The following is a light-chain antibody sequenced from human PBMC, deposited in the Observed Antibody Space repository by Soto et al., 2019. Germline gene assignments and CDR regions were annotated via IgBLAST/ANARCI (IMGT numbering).Light chain of an antibody. Sequence: EIVMTQSPATLSVSPGERATLSCGASQSVRSKLAWYQQKPGQAPRLLIYGASTRATGVPARFSGSGSGTEFTLTISSLQPEDFAVYYCQHYNNWPPWTFGQGTKVDIK. CDR2: GAS. V-gene: IGKV3-15*01. J-gene: IGKJ1*01. CDR1: QSVRSK. CDR3: QHYNNWPPWT.